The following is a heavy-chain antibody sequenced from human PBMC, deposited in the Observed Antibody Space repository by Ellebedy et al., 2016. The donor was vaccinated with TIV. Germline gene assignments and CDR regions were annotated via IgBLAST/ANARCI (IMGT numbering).Heavy chain of an antibody. CDR3: ARGGDEWELGD. V-gene: IGHV4-28*03. J-gene: IGHJ4*02. Sequence: SETLSLXYAVSGYSISSNNWWGWIRQPPGKGLEWIGYIYDSENTHYNPSLKSRVTMSVATSKNQFSLKLSSVTAVDTAVYYCARGGDEWELGDWGQGTLVTVSS. CDR2: IYDSENT. D-gene: IGHD1-26*01. CDR1: GYSISSNNW.